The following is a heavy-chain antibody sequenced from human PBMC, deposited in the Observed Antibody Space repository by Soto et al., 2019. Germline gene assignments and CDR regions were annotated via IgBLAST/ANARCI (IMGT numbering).Heavy chain of an antibody. Sequence: SETLSLTCAVSGGSISSSNWWSWVRQPPGKGLEWIEEIYHSGSTNYNPSLKGRVTISVDKSKNQFSLKLSSVTAADTAVYYCARSSGYSYGLTYYYYGMDVWGQGTTVTVSS. V-gene: IGHV4-4*02. J-gene: IGHJ6*02. CDR1: GGSISSSNW. CDR3: ARSSGYSYGLTYYYYGMDV. D-gene: IGHD5-18*01. CDR2: IYHSGST.